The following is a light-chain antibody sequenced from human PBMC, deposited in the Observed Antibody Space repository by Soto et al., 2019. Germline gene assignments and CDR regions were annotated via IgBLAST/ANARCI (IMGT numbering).Light chain of an antibody. V-gene: IGKV1-5*03. CDR1: ESISTW. J-gene: IGKJ2*01. CDR3: QQYNSYSYT. CDR2: KAP. Sequence: DIQMTQSPSPLSASVGDRVTITCRASESISTWLAWFQQKPGKAPKLLIYKAPSLESEVPSRFTGSGSGTEFTLTISSLQPDDLATYYCQQYNSYSYTFGQGTKLEIK.